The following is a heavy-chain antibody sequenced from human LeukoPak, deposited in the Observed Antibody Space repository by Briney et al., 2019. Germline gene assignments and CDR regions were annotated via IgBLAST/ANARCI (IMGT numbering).Heavy chain of an antibody. CDR1: GFSISSNY. CDR3: AREPLWFREPYAFDV. J-gene: IGHJ3*01. CDR2: SYRGGDT. Sequence: GGSLRLSCTASGFSISSNYMSWVRQAPGKGLEWVSVSYRGGDTYYADSVKGRFTISRDNSEDTLYLQMNSLRAEDTALYYCAREPLWFREPYAFDVWGQGTMVIVSS. D-gene: IGHD3-10*01. V-gene: IGHV3-53*01.